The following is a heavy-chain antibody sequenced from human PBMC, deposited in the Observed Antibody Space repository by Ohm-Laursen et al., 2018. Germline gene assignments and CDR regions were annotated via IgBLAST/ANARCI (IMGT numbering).Heavy chain of an antibody. V-gene: IGHV3-48*03. Sequence: SLRLSCAATGFTFNSYNMAWVRQAPGKGLEWVSFISHSGNFEQYIDSVKGRFTVSRDGAKSSLYLQMNSLRVDDTAVYYCARDKSLETRAFDVWGQGTVVTVFS. J-gene: IGHJ3*01. CDR2: ISHSGNFE. CDR3: ARDKSLETRAFDV. D-gene: IGHD3-3*01. CDR1: GFTFNSYN.